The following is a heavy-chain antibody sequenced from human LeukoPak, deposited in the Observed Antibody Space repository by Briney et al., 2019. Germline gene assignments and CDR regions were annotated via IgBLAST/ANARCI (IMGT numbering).Heavy chain of an antibody. CDR2: INHSGST. J-gene: IGHJ4*02. Sequence: PSETLSLTCAVYGGSFSCYYWSWIRQPPGKGLEWIGEINHSGSTNYNPSLKSRVTISVDTSKNQFSLKLSSVTAADTAVYYCARGASDFWSQGTLVTVSS. D-gene: IGHD3-3*01. CDR1: GGSFSCYY. CDR3: ARGASDF. V-gene: IGHV4-34*01.